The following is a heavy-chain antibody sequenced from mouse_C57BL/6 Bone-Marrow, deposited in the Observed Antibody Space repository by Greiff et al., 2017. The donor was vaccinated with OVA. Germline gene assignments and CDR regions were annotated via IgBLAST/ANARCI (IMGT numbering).Heavy chain of an antibody. J-gene: IGHJ1*03. D-gene: IGHD1-1*01. V-gene: IGHV1-76*01. CDR3: AARSSSYGWYFDV. CDR2: IYPGSGNT. CDR1: GYTFTDYY. Sequence: QVQLQQSGAELVRPGASVKLSCKASGYTFTDYYINWVKQRPGQGLEWIARIYPGSGNTYYNEKFKGKATLTAEKSSSTAYMQLSSLTSEDSAVYFCAARSSSYGWYFDVWGTGTTVTVSS.